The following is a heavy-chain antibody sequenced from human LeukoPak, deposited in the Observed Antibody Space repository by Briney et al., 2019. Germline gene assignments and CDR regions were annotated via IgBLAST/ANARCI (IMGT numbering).Heavy chain of an antibody. CDR2: MRSDGSTK. V-gene: IGHV3-30*02. J-gene: IGHJ4*02. CDR1: GYTFTSYG. CDR3: AKGYDSSGYYLDH. D-gene: IGHD3-22*01. Sequence: SCKASGYTFTSYGISWVRQAPGKGLGWVAYMRSDGSTKYYADSVKGRFTISRDNSKNTLYLQMNSLRPEDTAVYYCAKGYDSSGYYLDHWGQGTLVTVSS.